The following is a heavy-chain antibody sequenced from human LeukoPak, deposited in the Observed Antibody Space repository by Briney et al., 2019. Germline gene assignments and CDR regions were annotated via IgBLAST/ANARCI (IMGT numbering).Heavy chain of an antibody. D-gene: IGHD3-10*01. CDR1: GGSISSGSYY. J-gene: IGHJ6*03. CDR3: ARVSFGSGYYNYMDV. V-gene: IGHV4-61*02. CDR2: IYTTGST. Sequence: SETLSLTCTVSGGSISSGSYYWSWIRQPAGKGLEWIGRIYTTGSTNYNPSLKSRVTITVDTSKNQFSLKLSSVTAADTAVYYCARVSFGSGYYNYMDVWGKGTTVTVSS.